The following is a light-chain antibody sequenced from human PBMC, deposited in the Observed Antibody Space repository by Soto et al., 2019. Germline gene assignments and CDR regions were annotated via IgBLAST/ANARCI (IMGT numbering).Light chain of an antibody. Sequence: DIQMTQSPSSLSASVGDRVTITCRASQGISNSLAWYQQKPGKVPKLLVYAASTLQSGVPSRFSGSGSGTDFTLTISSLQPEDVVTYYCQNYNSDPQTFGQGTKVEIK. V-gene: IGKV1-27*01. CDR1: QGISNS. CDR3: QNYNSDPQT. J-gene: IGKJ1*01. CDR2: AAS.